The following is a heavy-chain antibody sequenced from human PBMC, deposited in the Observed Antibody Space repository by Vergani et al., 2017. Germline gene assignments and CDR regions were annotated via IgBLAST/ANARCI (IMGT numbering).Heavy chain of an antibody. J-gene: IGHJ4*02. V-gene: IGHV2-70*04. Sequence: QVTLKESGPALVKPTQTLTLTCTFSGFSLNTDRMRVSWIRQPPGKALEWLARIDWDDDTYYRTSLRTRLTISKDTFKNQVALTMTNMDPVDTATYYCARTLSDSRGYYLDYWGQGTLVTVSS. CDR3: ARTLSDSRGYYLDY. CDR1: GFSLNTDRMR. CDR2: IDWDDDT. D-gene: IGHD3-22*01.